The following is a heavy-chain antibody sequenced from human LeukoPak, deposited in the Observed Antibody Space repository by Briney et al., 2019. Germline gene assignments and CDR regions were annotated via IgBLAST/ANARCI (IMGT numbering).Heavy chain of an antibody. CDR1: GGSISSYY. CDR3: ASTEYDSSGWYRQDY. J-gene: IGHJ4*02. Sequence: SETLSLTCTVSGGSISSYYWSWIRQPPGKGLEWIGYIYYSGSTNYNPSLKSRVTISVDTSKNQFSLKLSSVTAADTAVYYCASTEYDSSGWYRQDYWGQGTLVTVSS. D-gene: IGHD6-19*01. CDR2: IYYSGST. V-gene: IGHV4-59*08.